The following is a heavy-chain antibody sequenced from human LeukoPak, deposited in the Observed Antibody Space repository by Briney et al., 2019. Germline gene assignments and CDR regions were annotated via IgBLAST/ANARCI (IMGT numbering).Heavy chain of an antibody. CDR1: GGSVSSGTYY. CDR3: AREVAYYYGSGAYYNDY. J-gene: IGHJ4*02. CDR2: IYYSGST. V-gene: IGHV4-61*01. D-gene: IGHD3-10*01. Sequence: TSETLSLTCTVSGGSVSSGTYYWSWIRQPPGKGLEWIGYIYYSGSTNYNPSLKSRVTISVDTSKNQFSLKLSSVTAADTAMYYCAREVAYYYGSGAYYNDYWGQGTLVTVSS.